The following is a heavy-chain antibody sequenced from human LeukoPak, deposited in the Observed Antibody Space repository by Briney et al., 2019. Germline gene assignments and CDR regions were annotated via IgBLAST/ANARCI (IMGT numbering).Heavy chain of an antibody. CDR3: ARHGGGSYYRN. CDR1: GGSISSYY. J-gene: IGHJ4*02. CDR2: IYYSGST. D-gene: IGHD1-26*01. Sequence: PSETLSLTCTVSGGSISSYYWSWIRQPPGKGLEWIGYIYYSGSTNYNPSLKSRVTISVDTSKNQFSLKLSSVTAADTAVYYCARHGGGSYYRNWGQGTLVTVSS. V-gene: IGHV4-59*08.